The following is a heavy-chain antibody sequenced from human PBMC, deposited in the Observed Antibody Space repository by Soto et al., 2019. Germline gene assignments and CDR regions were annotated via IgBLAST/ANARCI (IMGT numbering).Heavy chain of an antibody. J-gene: IGHJ5*02. Sequence: GASVKVSCKASGGTFSSYAISWVRQAPGQGLEWMGGIIPIFGTANYAQKFQGRVTITADESTSTAYMELSSLRSEDTAVYYCARDVGGTWKIRSYWFDPWGQGTLVTVSS. CDR3: ARDVGGTWKIRSYWFDP. D-gene: IGHD2-21*02. CDR2: IIPIFGTA. V-gene: IGHV1-69*13. CDR1: GGTFSSYA.